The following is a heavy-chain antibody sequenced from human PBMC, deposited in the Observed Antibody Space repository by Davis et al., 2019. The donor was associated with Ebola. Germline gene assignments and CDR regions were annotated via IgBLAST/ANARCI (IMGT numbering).Heavy chain of an antibody. CDR3: ASLRRTITGMDDAFDI. D-gene: IGHD2-8*02. V-gene: IGHV5-51*01. J-gene: IGHJ3*02. CDR2: LYTGDSDT. CDR1: GNSFTSHW. Sequence: GESLKISCKASGNSFTSHWIGWVRQMPGKGLEWMGILYTGDSDTRYSPSFRGQVTISADKSTKTAFLQWSSLKASDTAMYYCASLRRTITGMDDAFDIWGQGTMVTVSS.